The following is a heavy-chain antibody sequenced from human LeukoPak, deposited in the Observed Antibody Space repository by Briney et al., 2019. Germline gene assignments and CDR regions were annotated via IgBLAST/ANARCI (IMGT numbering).Heavy chain of an antibody. CDR2: IYPGDSDT. Sequence: GEFLKISCKGSGYSFSSYWIGWVRQMPGKGLEWMGMIYPGDSDTRYSPSFQGQVTISADKSISTAYLQWSSLKASDTAMYYCARRAYCGGDCYLDYWGQGTLVTVSS. V-gene: IGHV5-51*01. J-gene: IGHJ4*02. CDR1: GYSFSSYW. CDR3: ARRAYCGGDCYLDY. D-gene: IGHD2-21*02.